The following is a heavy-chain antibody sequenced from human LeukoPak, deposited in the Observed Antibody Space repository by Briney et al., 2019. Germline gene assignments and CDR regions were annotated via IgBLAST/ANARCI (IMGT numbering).Heavy chain of an antibody. Sequence: WIRQAPGKGLEWVGRIKSKTDGGTTDYAAPVKGRFTISRDDSKNTLYLQMNSLKTEDTAVYYCTTAPHRGYSYGYRGVVDYWGQGTLVTVSS. CDR2: IKSKTDGGTT. CDR3: TTAPHRGYSYGYRGVVDY. D-gene: IGHD5-18*01. J-gene: IGHJ4*02. V-gene: IGHV3-15*01.